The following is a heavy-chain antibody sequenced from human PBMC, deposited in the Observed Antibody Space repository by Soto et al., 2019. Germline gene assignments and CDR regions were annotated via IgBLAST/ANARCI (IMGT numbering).Heavy chain of an antibody. Sequence: GASVKVSCKASGGTFSSYAISWVRQAPGQGLEWMGGIIPIFGTANYAQKFQGRVTITADESTSTAYMELSSLRSEDTAVYYCARDGYYGSGSYLSRSYYYYGMDVCGQGTTVTGSS. D-gene: IGHD3-10*01. CDR1: GGTFSSYA. V-gene: IGHV1-69*13. CDR3: ARDGYYGSGSYLSRSYYYYGMDV. J-gene: IGHJ6*02. CDR2: IIPIFGTA.